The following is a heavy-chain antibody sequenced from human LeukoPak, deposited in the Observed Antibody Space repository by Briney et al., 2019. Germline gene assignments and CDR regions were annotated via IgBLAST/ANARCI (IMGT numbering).Heavy chain of an antibody. CDR3: ARAPSNAHFDY. J-gene: IGHJ4*02. CDR2: IYSGGST. V-gene: IGHV3-66*01. D-gene: IGHD3-3*02. Sequence: GGSLRLSCAASGFTVRNNYMSWVRQAPGKGLEWVSLIYSGGSTYYADSVKGRFTISRDNSNNTVCLQMNSLRAEDTAVYYCARAPSNAHFDYWGQGTLVTVSS. CDR1: GFTVRNNY.